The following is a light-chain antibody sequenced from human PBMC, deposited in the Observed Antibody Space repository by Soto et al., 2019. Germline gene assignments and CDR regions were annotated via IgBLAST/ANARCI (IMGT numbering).Light chain of an antibody. CDR2: GAS. Sequence: EIVLTQSPCTLSLSPWERSTLSFRASQIVSNNYLAWYQQKPGQAPRLLIYGASNRATGIPDRFSGSGSGTDFTLTISRLEPEDFAVYYCQQYGSTGTFGQGTKVDIK. J-gene: IGKJ1*01. CDR1: QIVSNNY. V-gene: IGKV3-20*01. CDR3: QQYGSTGT.